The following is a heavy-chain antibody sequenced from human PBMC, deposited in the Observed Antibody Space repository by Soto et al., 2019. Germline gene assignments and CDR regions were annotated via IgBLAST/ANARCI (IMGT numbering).Heavy chain of an antibody. CDR2: ISISKGKT. J-gene: IGHJ6*02. CDR1: GYTFRKYD. D-gene: IGHD5-12*01. V-gene: IGHV1-18*01. CDR3: ARKGYIGNFGLDV. Sequence: QVQLVQSGADVKRPGASVKFACKASGYTFRKYDVAWGRRAPGHGLEWMGWISISKGKTYYQESLQGRVTMTMDTGTTTAYMEVRSLRSDDTAVYYCARKGYIGNFGLDVGGQGTTVTVSS.